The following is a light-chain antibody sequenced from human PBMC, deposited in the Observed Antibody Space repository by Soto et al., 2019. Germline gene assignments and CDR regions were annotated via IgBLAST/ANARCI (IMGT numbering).Light chain of an antibody. CDR3: QQYGSSPPMYT. CDR2: GAS. Sequence: EIVLTQSPGTLSLSPGERATLSCRASQSVSSSYLAWYQQKPGQAPRLIIYGASSRATGIPDRFSGSGSGTDFTLTLSRLEPQDFAVYYCQQYGSSPPMYTFGQGTKLEIK. V-gene: IGKV3-20*01. J-gene: IGKJ2*01. CDR1: QSVSSSY.